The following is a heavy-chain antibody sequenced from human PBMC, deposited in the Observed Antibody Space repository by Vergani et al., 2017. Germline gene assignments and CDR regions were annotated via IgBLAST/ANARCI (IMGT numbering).Heavy chain of an antibody. CDR3: GTDPGVSVYCIGGSCPAFVDS. V-gene: IGHV3-15*01. J-gene: IGHJ4*02. D-gene: IGHD2-15*01. CDR2: IKRKTDGGTT. CDR1: GFIFDNAW. Sequence: EVQLVESGGGLVKPGGSLRLSCEASGFIFDNAWMTWVRQTPGKGLEWVGRIKRKTDGGTTDYAAAVKGRFTISRDDSKNTVYLQMNSLKSEDTAVYRCGTDPGVSVYCIGGSCPAFVDSWGQGTLVTVSS.